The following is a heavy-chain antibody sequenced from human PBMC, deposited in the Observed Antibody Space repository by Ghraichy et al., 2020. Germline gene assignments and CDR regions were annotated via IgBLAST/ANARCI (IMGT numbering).Heavy chain of an antibody. D-gene: IGHD1-14*01. V-gene: IGHV4-59*01. J-gene: IGHJ4*02. CDR2: IYYSGST. CDR1: GASIRSYY. Sequence: SETLSLTCAVSGASIRSYYWSWIRQPPGKGLEWIGHIYYSGSTKYNPSLKSRVTISVDTSKNQFSLKLSSVTAADTALYYCAKMGITDFDYWGQGTLVTVSS. CDR3: AKMGITDFDY.